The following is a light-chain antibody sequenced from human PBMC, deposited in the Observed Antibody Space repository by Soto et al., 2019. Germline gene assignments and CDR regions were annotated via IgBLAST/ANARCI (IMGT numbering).Light chain of an antibody. J-gene: IGKJ5*01. CDR3: QQCYTDPT. CDR2: AAS. CDR1: QDINNY. V-gene: IGKV1-39*01. Sequence: QMTQSPSSLSASVGDRVTITCQASQDINNYLNWYQQKPGKAPKLLIYAASSLQSGVPSRFSGSGSGTDFALTISSLQAEDSATYYCQQCYTDPTFGQGTRLEI.